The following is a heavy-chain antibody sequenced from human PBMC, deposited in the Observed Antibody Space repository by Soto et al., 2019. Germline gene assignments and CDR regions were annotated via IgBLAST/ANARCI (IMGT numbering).Heavy chain of an antibody. J-gene: IGHJ6*02. Sequence: EASVKVSCKASGYTFTSYAMHWVRQAPGQRLEWMGWINAGNGNTKYSQKFQGRVTITRDTSASTAYMELSSLRSEDTAVYYCVVAAAAYYYYYGMDVWGQGTTVTVSS. CDR3: VVAAAAYYYYYGMDV. V-gene: IGHV1-3*01. D-gene: IGHD6-13*01. CDR2: INAGNGNT. CDR1: GYTFTSYA.